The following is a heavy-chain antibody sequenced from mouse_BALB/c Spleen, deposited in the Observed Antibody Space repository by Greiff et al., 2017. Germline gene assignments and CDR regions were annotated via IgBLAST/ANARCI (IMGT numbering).Heavy chain of an antibody. CDR1: GFSLTSYG. V-gene: IGHV2-6-2*01. Sequence: VQVVESGPDLVAPSQSLSITCTVSGFSLTSYGVHWVRQPPGKGLEWLVVIWSDGSTTYNSALKSRLSISKDNSKSQVFLKMNSLQTDDTAMYYCARHAELGNYAMDYWGQGTSVTVSS. CDR2: IWSDGST. CDR3: ARHAELGNYAMDY. D-gene: IGHD4-1*01. J-gene: IGHJ4*01.